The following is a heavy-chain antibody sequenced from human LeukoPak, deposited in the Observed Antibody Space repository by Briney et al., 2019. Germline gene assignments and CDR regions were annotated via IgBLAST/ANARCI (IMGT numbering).Heavy chain of an antibody. CDR1: GYTFTGYY. V-gene: IGHV1-2*02. CDR3: ARDMRIAARMEGY. Sequence: ASVKVSCKASGYTFTGYYMHWVRQAPGQGLEWMGWINPNSGGTNYAQKFQGRVTMTRDTSISTAYMELSRLRSDDTAVYYCARDMRIAARMEGYWGQGTLVTVSS. J-gene: IGHJ4*02. CDR2: INPNSGGT. D-gene: IGHD6-6*01.